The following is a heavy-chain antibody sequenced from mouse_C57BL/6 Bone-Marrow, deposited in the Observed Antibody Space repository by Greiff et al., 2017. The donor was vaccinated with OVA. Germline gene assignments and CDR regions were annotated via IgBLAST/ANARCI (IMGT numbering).Heavy chain of an antibody. CDR3: SWDEDY. CDR1: GYTFTDYY. Sequence: EVKLVESGPVLVKPGASVKMSCKASGYTFTDYYMNWVKQSHGKSLEWIGVINPYNGGTSYNQKFKGKATLTVDKSSSTAYMELNSLTSEDSAVYYCSWDEDYWGQGTTLTVSS. CDR2: INPYNGGT. J-gene: IGHJ2*01. V-gene: IGHV1-19*01. D-gene: IGHD4-1*01.